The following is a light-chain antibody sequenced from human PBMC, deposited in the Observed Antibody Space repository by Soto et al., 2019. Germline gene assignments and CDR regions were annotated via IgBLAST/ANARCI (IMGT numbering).Light chain of an antibody. V-gene: IGLV2-14*01. J-gene: IGLJ1*01. Sequence: QSALTQPASVSGSPGQSITISCTGTSSDVGGYNYVSWYQQHPGKAPKLMIHDVSNRPSGVSNRFSGSKSGNTASLTISGLQTEDEADYYCSSYTSSSTLRGVFGTGTKVTVL. CDR2: DVS. CDR3: SSYTSSSTLRGV. CDR1: SSDVGGYNY.